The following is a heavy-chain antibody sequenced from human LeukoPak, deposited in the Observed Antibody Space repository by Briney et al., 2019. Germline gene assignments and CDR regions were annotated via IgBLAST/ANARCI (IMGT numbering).Heavy chain of an antibody. CDR3: ARRYYYNLGSFPFDF. CDR2: IHNSGTT. D-gene: IGHD3-10*01. Sequence: SETLSLTCDVSGGPFRGYFWSWIRQSSGKGLEWIGEIHNSGTTNYNPSLNSRVTISEDTSKNQFYLNLSSVTAADTAVYYCARRYYYNLGSFPFDFWGQGTLVTVSS. CDR1: GGPFRGYF. V-gene: IGHV4-34*01. J-gene: IGHJ4*02.